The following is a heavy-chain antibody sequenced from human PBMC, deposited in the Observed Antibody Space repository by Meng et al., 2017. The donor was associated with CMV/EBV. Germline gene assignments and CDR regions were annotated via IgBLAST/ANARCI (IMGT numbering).Heavy chain of an antibody. CDR2: IYSGGST. D-gene: IGHD4-17*01. V-gene: IGHV3-66*02. CDR3: ARDGNYGDYGDGY. J-gene: IGHJ4*02. CDR1: GFTVSGNY. Sequence: GGSLRLSCAGSGFTVSGNYRSWVRQAPGKGLEGVSVIYSGGSTYYANSVKGRFTISRDNTKNTLCLQMNSLRAEDTAVYYCARDGNYGDYGDGYWGQGTLVTVSS.